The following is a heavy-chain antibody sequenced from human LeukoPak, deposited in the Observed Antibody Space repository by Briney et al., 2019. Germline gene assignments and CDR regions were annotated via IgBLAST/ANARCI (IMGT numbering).Heavy chain of an antibody. CDR1: GGAISSYY. D-gene: IGHD4-11*01. CDR2: IYYSGST. J-gene: IGHJ4*02. CDR3: ARHSDDGNHVDY. V-gene: IGHV4-59*08. Sequence: SETLSLTCTVSGGAISSYYWSWIRQPPGKGLEWIGYIYYSGSTNYNPSLKSRVTISVDTSKNQFSLKLSSVTAADTALYYCARHSDDGNHVDYWGQGILVTVSS.